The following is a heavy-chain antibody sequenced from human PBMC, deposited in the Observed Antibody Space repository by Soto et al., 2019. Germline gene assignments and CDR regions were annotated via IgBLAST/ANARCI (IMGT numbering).Heavy chain of an antibody. CDR3: GPDSTEEGWFAP. CDR2: IYYSGST. Sequence: SETLSLTCTVSGGSISSSSYYWGWIRQPPGKGLEWIGSIYYSGSTYYNPSLKSRVTISVDTSKNQFSLKLSSVTAADTAVYYCGPDSTEEGWFAPWGQGTLVTVSS. CDR1: GGSISSSSYY. J-gene: IGHJ5*02. V-gene: IGHV4-39*01. D-gene: IGHD4-17*01.